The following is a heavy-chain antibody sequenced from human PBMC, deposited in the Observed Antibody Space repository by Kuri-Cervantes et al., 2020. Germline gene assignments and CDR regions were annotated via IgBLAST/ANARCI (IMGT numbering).Heavy chain of an antibody. CDR3: ARLYCSGGSCYATFQH. D-gene: IGHD2-15*01. CDR2: IYSCGST. V-gene: IGHV3-66*03. Sequence: GGSLRLSCAASGFTVSSNYMSWVRQAPGKGLEWVSVIYSCGSTYYADSVKGRFTISRDNSKNTLYLQMNSLRAEDTAVYYCARLYCSGGSCYATFQHWGQGTLVTVSS. J-gene: IGHJ1*01. CDR1: GFTVSSNY.